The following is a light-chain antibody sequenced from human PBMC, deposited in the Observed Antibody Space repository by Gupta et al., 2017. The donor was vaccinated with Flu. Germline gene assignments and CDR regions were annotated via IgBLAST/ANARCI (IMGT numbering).Light chain of an antibody. Sequence: DIQMTQSPSSLSASIGDRVTFTCRTSQTIYNSLNWYQQTPGRAPKIIISEASKLHSGVPPRFSGSGYGTHFTLTIYSGQPEDFGTYYCQQSDSNVALSFGGGTKVDIK. CDR1: QTIYNS. V-gene: IGKV1-39*01. J-gene: IGKJ4*01. CDR2: EAS. CDR3: QQSDSNVALS.